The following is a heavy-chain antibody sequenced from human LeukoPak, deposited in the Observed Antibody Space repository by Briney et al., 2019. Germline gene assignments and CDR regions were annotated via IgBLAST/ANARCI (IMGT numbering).Heavy chain of an antibody. CDR1: GFPFTGHY. V-gene: IGHV1-2*02. D-gene: IGHD2-21*02. Sequence: ASVNVSCKGSGFPFTGHYIHWVRQAPGQGLEWMGWINPNSGATKYAQRYQGRVTMTRDTSISTAYMELSRLTSDDTAIYYCARGRVVVTAYFDRWGQGSLVTVSS. CDR3: ARGRVVVTAYFDR. CDR2: INPNSGAT. J-gene: IGHJ4*02.